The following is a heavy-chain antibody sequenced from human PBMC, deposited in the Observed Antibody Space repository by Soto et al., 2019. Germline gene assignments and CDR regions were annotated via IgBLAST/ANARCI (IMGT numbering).Heavy chain of an antibody. J-gene: IGHJ4*02. CDR3: AKRLAAAAA. CDR2: ISYDGSNK. V-gene: IGHV3-30-3*02. D-gene: IGHD6-13*01. CDR1: GFAFISYA. Sequence: WGSLRLSCAASGFAFISYAIHFVRHAPFKWLEWVAVISYDGSNKYYADSVKGRFTISRDNSKNTLYLQMNSLRAEDTAVYYCAKRLAAAAAWGQGTLVTVSS.